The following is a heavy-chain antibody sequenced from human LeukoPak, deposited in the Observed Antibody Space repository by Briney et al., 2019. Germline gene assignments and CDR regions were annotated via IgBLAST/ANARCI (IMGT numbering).Heavy chain of an antibody. CDR3: AREGSRDYDFWSGYPNWFDP. CDR2: IIPIFGIA. D-gene: IGHD3-3*01. J-gene: IGHJ5*02. CDR1: GGTFSSYA. V-gene: IGHV1-69*04. Sequence: ASVKVSCKASGGTFSSYAISWVRQGPGQGLEWMGRIIPIFGIANYAQKFQGRVTITADKSTSTAYMELSSLRSEDTAVYYCAREGSRDYDFWSGYPNWFDPWGQGTLVTVSS.